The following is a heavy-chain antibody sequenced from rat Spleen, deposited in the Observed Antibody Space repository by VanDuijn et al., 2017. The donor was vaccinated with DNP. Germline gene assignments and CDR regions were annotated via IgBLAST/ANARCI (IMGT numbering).Heavy chain of an antibody. V-gene: IGHV5S13*01. J-gene: IGHJ2*01. Sequence: EVQLVESGGGLVQPGRSLKLSCAASGFTFGDYDMAWVRQAPTKGLEWVAAINSDGVVTYYRDSVKGRFTVSRDNRENILYLQMDSLRSEDTATYYCTKHWYGSFDYWGQGVMVTISP. CDR1: GFTFGDYD. CDR2: INSDGVVT. CDR3: TKHWYGSFDY. D-gene: IGHD1-12*02.